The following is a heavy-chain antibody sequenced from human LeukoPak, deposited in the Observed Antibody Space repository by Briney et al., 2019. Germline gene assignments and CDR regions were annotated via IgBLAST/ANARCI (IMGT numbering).Heavy chain of an antibody. Sequence: SETLSLNCAVPGFSITGGYYWVWIRQPPGKGLEWIGSVYHNGNTLFNTSLKSRVTLSVDSSKNQFSLRLSSVTAADTARYYCARNEGIVVAGTWFDNWGQGTLVIVSS. D-gene: IGHD6-19*01. CDR3: ARNEGIVVAGTWFDN. CDR1: GFSITGGYY. J-gene: IGHJ4*02. CDR2: VYHNGNT. V-gene: IGHV4-38-2*01.